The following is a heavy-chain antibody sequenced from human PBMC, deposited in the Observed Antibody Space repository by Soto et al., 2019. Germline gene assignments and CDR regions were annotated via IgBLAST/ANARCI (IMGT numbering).Heavy chain of an antibody. CDR2: IYYSGST. CDR1: GGSISSYY. J-gene: IGHJ5*02. CDR3: ARDRILYYDSSGYYYQGATGWFDP. D-gene: IGHD3-22*01. Sequence: LSLTCTVSGGSISSYYWSWIRQPPGKGLEWIGYIYYSGSTNYNPSLKSRVTISVDTSKNQFSLKLSSVTAADTAVYYCARDRILYYDSSGYYYQGATGWFDPWGQGTLVTVSS. V-gene: IGHV4-59*01.